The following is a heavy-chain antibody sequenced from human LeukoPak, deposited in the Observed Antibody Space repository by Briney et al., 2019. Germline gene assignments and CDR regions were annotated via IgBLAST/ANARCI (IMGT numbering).Heavy chain of an antibody. V-gene: IGHV3-23*01. J-gene: IGHJ5*02. D-gene: IGHD3-10*01. CDR1: GFTFSSYA. CDR2: ISGSGGST. CDR3: AKERQLLWFGELLTDNWFDP. Sequence: GGSLRLSCAASGFTFSSYAMSWVRQAPGKGLEWVSAISGSGGSTYYADSVKGRFTISRDSSKNTLYLQMNSLRAEDTAVYYCAKERQLLWFGELLTDNWFDPRGQGTLVTVSS.